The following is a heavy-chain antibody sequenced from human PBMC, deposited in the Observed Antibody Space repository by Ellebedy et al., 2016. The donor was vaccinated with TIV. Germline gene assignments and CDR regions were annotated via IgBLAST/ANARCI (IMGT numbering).Heavy chain of an antibody. V-gene: IGHV3-74*01. CDR1: GFMFSDHW. D-gene: IGHD2-2*01. CDR2: LNHDGSST. J-gene: IGHJ4*02. CDR3: ARGGATSSRYWRN. Sequence: GESLKISCGGSGFMFSDHWMLLVRHTPGQRLVCVSRLNHDGSSTIYADSVKGRFTISRDNAKSTLYLQMNSLRAEDTAVYYCARGGATSSRYWRNWGQGALVTVSS.